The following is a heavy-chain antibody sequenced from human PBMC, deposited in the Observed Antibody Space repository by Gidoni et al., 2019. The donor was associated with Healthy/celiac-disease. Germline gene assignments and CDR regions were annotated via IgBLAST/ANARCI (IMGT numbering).Heavy chain of an antibody. CDR2: ISYDGSNK. J-gene: IGHJ4*02. CDR3: ATDTEDYFDY. Sequence: QVQLVESGGGVVQPGRSLRLSCAASGFTFSSYGMHWVRQAPGKGLEWVAVISYDGSNKYYADSVKGRFTISRDNSKNTLYLQMNSLRAEDTAVYYCATDTEDYFDYWGQGTLVTVSS. CDR1: GFTFSSYG. V-gene: IGHV3-30*03.